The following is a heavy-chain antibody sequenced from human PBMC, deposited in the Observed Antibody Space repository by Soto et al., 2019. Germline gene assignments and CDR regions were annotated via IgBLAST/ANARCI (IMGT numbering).Heavy chain of an antibody. CDR1: GYTFTNYG. CDR2: INVYNGNT. Sequence: ASVKVSCKASGYTFTNYGISWVRQAPGQGLEWMGWINVYNGNTKYAQKVQGRVAMTTDTSTSTAYMELRSLRSDDTAVYYCARGVGSGSNYNQYNWFDPWGQGTLVTVSS. J-gene: IGHJ5*02. CDR3: ARGVGSGSNYNQYNWFDP. D-gene: IGHD3-10*01. V-gene: IGHV1-18*01.